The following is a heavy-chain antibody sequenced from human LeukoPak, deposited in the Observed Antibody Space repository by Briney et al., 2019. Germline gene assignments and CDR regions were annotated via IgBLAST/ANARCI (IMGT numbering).Heavy chain of an antibody. V-gene: IGHV1-18*01. CDR3: ARDVEQGYSSSFRVWFDP. J-gene: IGHJ5*02. D-gene: IGHD6-13*01. CDR2: ISAYNGNT. CDR1: GYTFTSYG. Sequence: ASVKVSCKASGYTFTSYGISWVRQAPGQGLEWMGWISAYNGNTNYAQKLQGRVTMTTDTSTSTAYMELRSLRSDDTAVYYCARDVEQGYSSSFRVWFDPWGQGTLVTVSS.